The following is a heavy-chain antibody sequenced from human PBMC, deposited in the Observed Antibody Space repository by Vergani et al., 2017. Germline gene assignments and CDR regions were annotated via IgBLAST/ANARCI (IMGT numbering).Heavy chain of an antibody. Sequence: QVQLVQSGAEVKKPGASVKVSCKVSGYTLTELSMHWVRQAPGKGLEWMGGFDPEDGETIYAQKFQGRVTITADESTSTAYMELSSLRSEDTAVYYCARQTGTTIISAFDIWGQGTMVTVSS. CDR1: GYTLTELS. CDR3: ARQTGTTIISAFDI. J-gene: IGHJ3*02. CDR2: FDPEDGET. V-gene: IGHV1-24*01. D-gene: IGHD1-1*01.